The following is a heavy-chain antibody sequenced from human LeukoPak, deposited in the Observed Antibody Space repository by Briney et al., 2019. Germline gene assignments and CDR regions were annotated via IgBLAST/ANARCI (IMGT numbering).Heavy chain of an antibody. CDR2: IRGSGGST. J-gene: IGHJ4*02. D-gene: IGHD6-13*01. CDR3: GRGIDSSSWHFTYYFDY. Sequence: GGSLRLSCVASGFTFSSYGLSWVRQAPGKGLEWVSAIRGSGGSTYYADSVKGRFTISRDNSKNTLYLQMNSLRVEDTAIYYCGRGIDSSSWHFTYYFDYWGQGTLVTVSS. CDR1: GFTFSSYG. V-gene: IGHV3-23*01.